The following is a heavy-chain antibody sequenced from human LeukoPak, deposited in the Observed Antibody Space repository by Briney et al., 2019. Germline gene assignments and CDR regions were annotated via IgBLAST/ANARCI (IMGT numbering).Heavy chain of an antibody. J-gene: IGHJ5*02. Sequence: PGGSLRLSCVVSGFAFSTYAMAWVRQAPGKGLEWVSTISDSGGTTYYADSVRGRFTISISSDSSKKTVYLQMNNLSGEDTARYYCAKGNSVAAAATRWFDRWGQGTLVTASS. CDR1: GFAFSTYA. V-gene: IGHV3-23*01. CDR2: ISDSGGTT. D-gene: IGHD2-15*01. CDR3: AKGNSVAAAATRWFDR.